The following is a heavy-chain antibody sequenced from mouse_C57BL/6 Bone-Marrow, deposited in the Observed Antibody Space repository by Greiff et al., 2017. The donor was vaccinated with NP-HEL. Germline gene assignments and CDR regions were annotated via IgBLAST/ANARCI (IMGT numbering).Heavy chain of an antibody. D-gene: IGHD1-1*01. CDR2: IHPNSGST. Sequence: QVQLQQPGAEMVKPGASVKLSCKASGYTFTSYWMHWVKQRPGQGLEWIGMIHPNSGSTNYNEKFKSKATLTVDQSSSTAYMQLRSLTSEDSAVYYCARRPKLPFITTDWYFDVWGTGTTVTVSS. V-gene: IGHV1-64*01. J-gene: IGHJ1*03. CDR3: ARRPKLPFITTDWYFDV. CDR1: GYTFTSYW.